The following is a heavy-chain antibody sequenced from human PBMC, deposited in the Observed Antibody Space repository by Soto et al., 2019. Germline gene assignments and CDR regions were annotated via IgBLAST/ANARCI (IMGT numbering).Heavy chain of an antibody. V-gene: IGHV1-69*13. CDR2: IIPTFGRT. Sequence: SVKVSCKASGDTFSSYAISWVRQAPGKGLEWMGKIIPTFGRTNYAQKFQGRLTISADDSTSTAYMELTSLESDDTAVYYCAKDPGERSGWSQPYYYYGMDVWGQGTTVTVSS. CDR3: AKDPGERSGWSQPYYYYGMDV. D-gene: IGHD6-19*01. CDR1: GDTFSSYA. J-gene: IGHJ6*02.